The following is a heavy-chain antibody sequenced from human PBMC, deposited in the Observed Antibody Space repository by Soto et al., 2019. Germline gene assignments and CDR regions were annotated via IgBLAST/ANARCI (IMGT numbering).Heavy chain of an antibody. V-gene: IGHV4-34*01. Sequence: SETLSLTCAVYGGSFSGYYWSWIRQPPGKGLEWIGESNHSGSTNYNPSLKSRVTISVDTSKNQFSLKLSSVTAADTAVYYCARGMAGIAVAGSDYWGQGTLVTVSS. CDR1: GGSFSGYY. D-gene: IGHD6-19*01. CDR3: ARGMAGIAVAGSDY. CDR2: SNHSGST. J-gene: IGHJ4*02.